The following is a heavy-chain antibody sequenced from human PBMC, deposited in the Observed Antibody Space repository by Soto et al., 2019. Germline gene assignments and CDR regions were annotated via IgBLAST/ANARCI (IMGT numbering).Heavy chain of an antibody. CDR3: ARDRVITFGGVIVTDDAFDI. Sequence: ASVKVSCKASGYTFTSYGISWVRQAPGQGLEWMGWISAYNGNTNYAQKLQGRVTMTTDTSTSTAYMELRSLRSDDTAVYYCARDRVITFGGVIVTDDAFDIWGQGTVVTVAS. J-gene: IGHJ3*02. D-gene: IGHD3-16*02. V-gene: IGHV1-18*01. CDR1: GYTFTSYG. CDR2: ISAYNGNT.